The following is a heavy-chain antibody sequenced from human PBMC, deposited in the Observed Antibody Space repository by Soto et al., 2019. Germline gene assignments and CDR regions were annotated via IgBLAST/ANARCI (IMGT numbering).Heavy chain of an antibody. CDR3: ACFLGRTLYYCYGMDV. V-gene: IGHV1-69*01. J-gene: IGHJ6*02. CDR1: GGTFSSYA. CDR2: IIPICGTA. Sequence: QVQLVQSGAEVKKPGSSVKVSCKASGGTFSSYAISWVRQAPGQGLEWMGGIIPICGTANYAQKFQGRVTITADESTSTAYMELRSLRSEDTAVYYCACFLGRTLYYCYGMDVWGQGTTVTVSS.